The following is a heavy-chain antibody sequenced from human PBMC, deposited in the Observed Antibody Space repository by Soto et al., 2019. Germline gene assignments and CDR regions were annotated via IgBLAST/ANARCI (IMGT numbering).Heavy chain of an antibody. J-gene: IGHJ4*02. D-gene: IGHD4-17*01. CDR2: IIPILGIA. Sequence: QVQLVQSGAEVKKPGSSVKVSCKASGGTFSSYTISWVRQAPGQGLEWMGRIIPILGIANYAQKFQGRVTXTXDXHTSTAYMELSSRRSEDTAVYYCARESTVTKGVGSYWGQGTLVTVSS. CDR1: GGTFSSYT. V-gene: IGHV1-69*02. CDR3: ARESTVTKGVGSY.